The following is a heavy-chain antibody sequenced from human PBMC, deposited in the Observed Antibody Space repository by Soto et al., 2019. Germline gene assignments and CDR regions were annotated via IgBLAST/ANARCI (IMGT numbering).Heavy chain of an antibody. CDR2: ISGSGGST. CDR1: GFTFSSYA. CDR3: AKGREYYGSAINTDFDY. V-gene: IGHV3-23*01. Sequence: GVSLRLSFAASGFTFSSYAMSWVRQAPGKGLEWVSAISGSGGSTYYADSVKGRFTISRDNSKNTLYLQMNSLRVEDTAVYYCAKGREYYGSAINTDFDYWGQGTLVTVSS. J-gene: IGHJ4*02. D-gene: IGHD3-10*01.